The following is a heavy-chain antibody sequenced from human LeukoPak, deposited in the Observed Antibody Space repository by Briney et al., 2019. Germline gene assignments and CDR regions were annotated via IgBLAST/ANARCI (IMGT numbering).Heavy chain of an antibody. J-gene: IGHJ4*02. V-gene: IGHV3-23*01. D-gene: IGHD4-17*01. Sequence: GGSLRLSCAASGFTFSRNAMNWVRQAPGKGLEWVSGISGTGGSTYCADSVKGRFTISRDNSKNTLYLQMISLRADDTTIYYCAKGHSDYGTGFDLWGRGTLVTVSS. CDR2: ISGTGGST. CDR1: GFTFSRNA. CDR3: AKGHSDYGTGFDL.